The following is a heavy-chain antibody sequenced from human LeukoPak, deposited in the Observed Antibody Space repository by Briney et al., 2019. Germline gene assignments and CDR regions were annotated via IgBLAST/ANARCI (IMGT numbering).Heavy chain of an antibody. D-gene: IGHD3-22*01. V-gene: IGHV4-34*01. CDR2: INHSGST. CDR1: GGSLGGYS. J-gene: IGHJ4*02. Sequence: SETLSLTCAAYGGSLGGYSWSWIRQPPGKGLEWIGEINHSGSTNYNPSLKSRVTISVDASKNQFSLKLSSVTAADTAVYYCASLDSSGYQIADYWGQGTLVTVSS. CDR3: ASLDSSGYQIADY.